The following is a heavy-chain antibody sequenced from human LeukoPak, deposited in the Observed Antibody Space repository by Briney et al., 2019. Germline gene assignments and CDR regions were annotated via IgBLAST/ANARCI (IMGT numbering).Heavy chain of an antibody. J-gene: IGHJ5*02. V-gene: IGHV4-34*01. CDR1: GGSFSGYY. CDR3: ARGPYPNPRA. Sequence: SETLSLTFAVHGGSFSGYYWSWLRQPPGKGLEWIGEINHSGSTNYNPSLKSRVTISVDTSKNQFSLKLSSVTAADTAVYYCARGPYPNPRAWGQGTLVTVSS. D-gene: IGHD1-14*01. CDR2: INHSGST.